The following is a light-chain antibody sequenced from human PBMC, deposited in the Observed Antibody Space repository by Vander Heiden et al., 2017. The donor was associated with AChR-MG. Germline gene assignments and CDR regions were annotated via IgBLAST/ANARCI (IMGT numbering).Light chain of an antibody. CDR3: QQSDSLPWT. V-gene: IGKV1-39*01. J-gene: IGKJ1*01. Sequence: DIQMTQSPSSLSASIRDRVTITCRASQIISNFLSWYQQHPGKAPKLLIYGASTLQSGVPSRFSGTRSGTDFTLTISSLQPEDFATYYCQQSDSLPWTFGQGTKVEI. CDR2: GAS. CDR1: QIISNF.